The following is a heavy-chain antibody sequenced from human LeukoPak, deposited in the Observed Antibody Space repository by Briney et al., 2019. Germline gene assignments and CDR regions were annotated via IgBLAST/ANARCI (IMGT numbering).Heavy chain of an antibody. Sequence: PSQTLSLTCTVSGGSISSGGYYWSWIRQHPGKGLEWIGYIYYSGSTYYNPSLKSRVTISVDTSKNQFSLKLSSVTAADTAVYYCARGVGYPGNDRITIFGVVIPGDWFDPWGQGALVTVSS. CDR1: GGSISSGGYY. V-gene: IGHV4-31*03. CDR3: ARGVGYPGNDRITIFGVVIPGDWFDP. CDR2: IYYSGST. J-gene: IGHJ5*02. D-gene: IGHD3-3*01.